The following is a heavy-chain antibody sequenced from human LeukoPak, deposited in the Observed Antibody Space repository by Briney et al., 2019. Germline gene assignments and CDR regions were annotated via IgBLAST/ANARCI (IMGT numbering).Heavy chain of an antibody. Sequence: SVKVSCKASGGTFSSYAISWVRQAPGQGLEWMGGIIPIFGTANYAQKFQGRVTITADESTSTAYMELSSLRSEDTAVYYCASDYYGSGSYSYYYGMDVWGQGTTVTVSS. CDR3: ASDYYGSGSYSYYYGMDV. J-gene: IGHJ6*02. V-gene: IGHV1-69*13. D-gene: IGHD3-10*01. CDR2: IIPIFGTA. CDR1: GGTFSSYA.